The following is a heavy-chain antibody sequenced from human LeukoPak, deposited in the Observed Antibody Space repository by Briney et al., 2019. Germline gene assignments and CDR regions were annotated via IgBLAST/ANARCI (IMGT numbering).Heavy chain of an antibody. V-gene: IGHV4-34*01. Sequence: SETLSLTCAVYGGSFSGYYWNWIRQPPGKGLEWIGEINHSGSTNYNPSLKSRVTISVDTFKNQFSLKLSSVTAADTAVYYCARGGYSNSPKRITMVRGVITYWGQGTPVTVSS. D-gene: IGHD3-10*01. CDR2: INHSGST. CDR1: GGSFSGYY. J-gene: IGHJ4*02. CDR3: ARGGYSNSPKRITMVRGVITY.